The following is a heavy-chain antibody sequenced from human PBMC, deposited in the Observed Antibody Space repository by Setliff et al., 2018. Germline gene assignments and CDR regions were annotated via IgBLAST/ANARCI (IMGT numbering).Heavy chain of an antibody. Sequence: GGSLRLSCAASAFTFNKYAVTWLRQAPGKGLEWVSTVSVSGDNTYYTDSVKGRFTTSRDNSKNTLSLQMSSLRTEDTAVYYCAKANAMVVTSHSYGMDVWGQGTTVTVS. CDR2: VSVSGDNT. CDR1: AFTFNKYA. V-gene: IGHV3-23*01. J-gene: IGHJ6*02. D-gene: IGHD2-21*02. CDR3: AKANAMVVTSHSYGMDV.